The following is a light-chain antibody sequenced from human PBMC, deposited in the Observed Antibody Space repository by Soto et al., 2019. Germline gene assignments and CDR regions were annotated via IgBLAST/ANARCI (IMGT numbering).Light chain of an antibody. J-gene: IGLJ2*01. V-gene: IGLV2-14*01. CDR2: EVS. Sequence: QSALTQPASVSGSPGQSITISCTGTGSDVIDYSYVSWYQQYPGKAPKLMIFEVSNRPSGISNRFSGSKSGNTASLTISGLQAEDEAYYYGSSYTSTSTLVFGGGTKLTVL. CDR3: SSYTSTSTLV. CDR1: GSDVIDYSY.